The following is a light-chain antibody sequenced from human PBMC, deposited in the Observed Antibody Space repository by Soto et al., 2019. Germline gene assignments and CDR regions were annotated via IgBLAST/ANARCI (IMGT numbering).Light chain of an antibody. CDR2: GAS. Sequence: EIVMTQSPATLSVSPGERATLSCRASQSVSSNLAWYQQKPGQAPRLLMYGASTRATGIPARFSGSGSGTEFTLTISSLRSEDFAVYHCQQYNDWPPMYTFGQGTKVDIK. CDR1: QSVSSN. V-gene: IGKV3-15*01. CDR3: QQYNDWPPMYT. J-gene: IGKJ2*01.